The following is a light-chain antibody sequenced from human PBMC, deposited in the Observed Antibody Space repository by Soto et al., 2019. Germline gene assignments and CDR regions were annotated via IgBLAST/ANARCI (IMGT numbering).Light chain of an antibody. Sequence: EIVLTQSPATLSLSPGEGATLSCRASQSVNSYLVWYQQKPGQPPRLLIYHASNRATGIPARFSGSGSGTDFTLTISRLEPEDFGVYYCQQYNNWPRTFGQGTKVDIK. J-gene: IGKJ1*01. CDR2: HAS. V-gene: IGKV3-11*01. CDR1: QSVNSY. CDR3: QQYNNWPRT.